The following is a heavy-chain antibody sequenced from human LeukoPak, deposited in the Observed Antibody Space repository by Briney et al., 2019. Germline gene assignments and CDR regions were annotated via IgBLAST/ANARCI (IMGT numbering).Heavy chain of an antibody. Sequence: GGTLRLSCAASGFTLSSYGMSWVRQAPGKGLEWVAVISYDGSNKYYADSVKGRFTISRDNSKNTLYLQMNSLRAEDTAVYYCAPLPGLLDYWGQGTLVTVSS. V-gene: IGHV3-30*03. CDR1: GFTLSSYG. D-gene: IGHD2-8*02. J-gene: IGHJ4*02. CDR3: APLPGLLDY. CDR2: ISYDGSNK.